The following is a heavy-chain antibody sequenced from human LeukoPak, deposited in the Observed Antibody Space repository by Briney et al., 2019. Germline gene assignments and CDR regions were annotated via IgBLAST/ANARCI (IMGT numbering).Heavy chain of an antibody. CDR3: AKAQNDFWSGYYHLFDY. J-gene: IGHJ4*02. CDR1: GFTFSSYA. V-gene: IGHV3-23*01. D-gene: IGHD3-3*01. Sequence: GGSLRLSCAASGFTFSSYAMSWVRQAPGEGLEWVSAISGSGGGTYYADSVKGRFTISRDNSKNTLYLQMNSLRAEDTAVYYCAKAQNDFWSGYYHLFDYWGQGTLVTVSS. CDR2: ISGSGGGT.